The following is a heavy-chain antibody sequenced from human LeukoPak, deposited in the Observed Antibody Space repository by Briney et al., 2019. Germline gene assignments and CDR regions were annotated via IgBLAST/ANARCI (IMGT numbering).Heavy chain of an antibody. Sequence: QTGRSLRLSCAASGFTFSSYAMHWVRQAPGKGLEWVAFIRYDGSNKYYADSVKGRFTISRDNSKNTLYLQMNSLRAEDTAVYYCAKIPIKGFPWYAFDIWGQGTMVTVSS. D-gene: IGHD2-21*01. V-gene: IGHV3-30*02. J-gene: IGHJ3*02. CDR1: GFTFSSYA. CDR3: AKIPIKGFPWYAFDI. CDR2: IRYDGSNK.